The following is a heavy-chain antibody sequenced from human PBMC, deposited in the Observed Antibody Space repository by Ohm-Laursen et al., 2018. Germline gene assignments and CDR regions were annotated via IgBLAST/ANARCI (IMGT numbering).Heavy chain of an antibody. J-gene: IGHJ3*02. CDR1: GGSISSYY. Sequence: TLSLTCGVSGGSISSYYWSWIRQPPGKGLEWIGYIYYSGSTNYNPSLKSRVTISVDTSKNQFSLKLSSVSAADTAVYYCAREVREWNNDIYDAFDIWGRGTRVTVSS. CDR2: IYYSGST. D-gene: IGHD1/OR15-1a*01. CDR3: AREVREWNNDIYDAFDI. V-gene: IGHV4-59*01.